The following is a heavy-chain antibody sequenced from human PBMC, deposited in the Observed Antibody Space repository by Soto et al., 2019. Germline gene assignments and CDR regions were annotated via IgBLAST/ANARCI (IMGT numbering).Heavy chain of an antibody. D-gene: IGHD6-13*01. J-gene: IGHJ2*01. V-gene: IGHV3-23*01. CDR3: AKRSPISAAGHHWYFDL. CDR1: GFTFSTYA. Sequence: EVQLLASGGGLVQPGGSLRLSCAASGFTFSTYAVNWVRQAPGKGLEWVSAISGSGGTTYYADSVKGRFTISRDNSKRALYLQMDSLRAEDTAVYYCAKRSPISAAGHHWYFDLWGSGPLVTFSA. CDR2: ISGSGGTT.